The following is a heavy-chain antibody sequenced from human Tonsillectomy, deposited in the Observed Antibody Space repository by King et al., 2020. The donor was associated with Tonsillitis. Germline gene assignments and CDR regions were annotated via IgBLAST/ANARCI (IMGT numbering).Heavy chain of an antibody. CDR1: GFTFSGSA. V-gene: IGHV3-73*02. D-gene: IGHD3-3*01. CDR2: IRSKANNYAT. J-gene: IGHJ3*02. Sequence: VQLVESGGGLVQPGGSLKLSCAASGFTFSGSAMHWVRQASGKGLEWVGRIRSKANNYATAYAASVKGRVTISRDDSKKTAYLQMNSLKTEDTAVYYCTIPHYDADAFDIWGQGTMVTVSS. CDR3: TIPHYDADAFDI.